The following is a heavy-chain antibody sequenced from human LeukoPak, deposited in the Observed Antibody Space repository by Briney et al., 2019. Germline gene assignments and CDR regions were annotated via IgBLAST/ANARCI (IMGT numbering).Heavy chain of an antibody. CDR3: ARELAVAGTIDY. CDR1: GGSISSYY. Sequence: SETLSLTCTVSGGSISSYYWSWIRQPPGKGLEGIGYIYYSGSTNYNPSLKSRVTISVDTSKNQFSLKLSSVTAADTAVYYCARELAVAGTIDYWGQGTLVTVSS. V-gene: IGHV4-59*01. CDR2: IYYSGST. J-gene: IGHJ4*02. D-gene: IGHD6-19*01.